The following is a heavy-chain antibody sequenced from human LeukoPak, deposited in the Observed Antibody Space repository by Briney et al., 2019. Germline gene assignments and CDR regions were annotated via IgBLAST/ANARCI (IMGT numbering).Heavy chain of an antibody. J-gene: IGHJ4*02. D-gene: IGHD3-16*01. CDR3: AGGPVVDY. CDR2: IYYSGST. V-gene: IGHV4-39*07. CDR1: VGSIISSNYY. Sequence: SETLSLTCTVSVGSIISSNYYWGWIRQPPGKGLEWIGSIYYSGSTYYNPSLKSRVTISVNTSKNQFSLKLSSVTAADTAVYYCAGGPVVDYWGQGTLVTVSS.